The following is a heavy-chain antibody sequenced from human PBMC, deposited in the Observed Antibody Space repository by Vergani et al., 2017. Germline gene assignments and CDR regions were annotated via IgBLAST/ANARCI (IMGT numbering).Heavy chain of an antibody. J-gene: IGHJ4*02. V-gene: IGHV2-5*02. CDR3: AHGTYNYGYFFDY. D-gene: IGHD5-18*01. CDR2: IFWDDDE. Sequence: QITLKESGPALVKPTQTLTLTCTFSGFSLSTSEVGVAWNRQPPGQALEWLALIFWDDDERYSPALKSRLTITKYTSKNQVVLTMTNMEPVDTATYYCAHGTYNYGYFFDYWGQGTLITVSS. CDR1: GFSLSTSEVG.